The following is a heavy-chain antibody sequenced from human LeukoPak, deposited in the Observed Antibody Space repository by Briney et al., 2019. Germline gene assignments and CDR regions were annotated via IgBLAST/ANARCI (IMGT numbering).Heavy chain of an antibody. Sequence: ASVKVSCKASGGTFTRYAISWVRQAPGQGLEWMGGIIPMFGTRNYAPKFQGRVTISTDESRSTAYMELSSLRSDDTAVYYCARWQYSSSWYPFDYWGQGTLVTVSS. CDR2: IIPMFGTR. CDR1: GGTFTRYA. D-gene: IGHD6-13*01. CDR3: ARWQYSSSWYPFDY. V-gene: IGHV1-69*05. J-gene: IGHJ4*02.